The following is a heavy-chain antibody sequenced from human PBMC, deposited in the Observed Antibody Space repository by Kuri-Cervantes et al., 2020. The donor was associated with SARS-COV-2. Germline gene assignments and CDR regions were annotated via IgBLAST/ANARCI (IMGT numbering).Heavy chain of an antibody. J-gene: IGHJ4*02. CDR1: GFTFNTCA. V-gene: IGHV3-30*04. CDR3: AKGGGPGSYIPLDY. D-gene: IGHD1-26*01. CDR2: ISSDGRHK. Sequence: GESLKISCAASGFTFNTCAMHWVRQAPGKGLEWVTMISSDGRHKNYADSVKGRFTISRDNSKNTLYLQMNSLRAEDTAVYYCAKGGGPGSYIPLDYWGQGTLVTVSS.